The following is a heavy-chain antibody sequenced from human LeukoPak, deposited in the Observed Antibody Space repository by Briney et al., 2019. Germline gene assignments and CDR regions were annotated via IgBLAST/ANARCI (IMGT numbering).Heavy chain of an antibody. J-gene: IGHJ4*02. CDR2: MNPNSGNT. Sequence: GASVKVSCKASGYTFTSYDINWVRQATGQRLEWMGWMNPNSGNTGYAQKFQGRVTITRNTSISTAYMELSSLRSEDTAVYYCARGYCSSTSCPWDYWGQGTLSPSPQ. CDR3: ARGYCSSTSCPWDY. V-gene: IGHV1-8*03. CDR1: GYTFTSYD. D-gene: IGHD2-2*01.